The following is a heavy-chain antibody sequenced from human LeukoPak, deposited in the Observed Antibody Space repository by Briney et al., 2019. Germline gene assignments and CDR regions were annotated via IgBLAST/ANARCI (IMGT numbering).Heavy chain of an antibody. J-gene: IGHJ3*02. CDR3: AKAVGRSGYFSRDAFDI. V-gene: IGHV3-23*01. CDR2: ISGGGSGT. Sequence: PGGSLRLSYAPSGFTFSSYAMSWVRQAPGKGLEWVAVISGGGSGTYYADSVRGRFTISRDNSKNTVYLQMNSLRAEDTAIYYCAKAVGRSGYFSRDAFDIWGQGTMVTVSS. D-gene: IGHD3-22*01. CDR1: GFTFSSYA.